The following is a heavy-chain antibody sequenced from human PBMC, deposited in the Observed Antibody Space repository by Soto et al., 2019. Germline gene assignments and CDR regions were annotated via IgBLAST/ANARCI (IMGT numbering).Heavy chain of an antibody. CDR3: NTYGVGATNRWFDP. D-gene: IGHD1-26*01. Sequence: PGGSLRLSCAGSGFIFSNVWMNWVRQAPGKGLEWVGHIKSKSDDGTTDYAAPVKGRFTISRDDSKNTLYLEMNSLQSEDTALYYCNTYGVGATNRWFDPWGQGTLVTVSS. CDR1: GFIFSNVW. CDR2: IKSKSDDGTT. J-gene: IGHJ5*01. V-gene: IGHV3-15*01.